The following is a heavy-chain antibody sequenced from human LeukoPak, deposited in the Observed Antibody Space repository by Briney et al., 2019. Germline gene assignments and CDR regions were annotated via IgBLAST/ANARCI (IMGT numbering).Heavy chain of an antibody. V-gene: IGHV3-33*01. Sequence: GRSLRLSCAASGFTFSSYGMHWVRQAPGKGLEWVAVIWYDGSNKYYADSVKGRFTISRDNSKNTLYLQMNSLRAEDTAVYYCARDRVYYYDMNAFDIWGQGTMVTVSS. D-gene: IGHD3-22*01. CDR2: IWYDGSNK. J-gene: IGHJ3*02. CDR1: GFTFSSYG. CDR3: ARDRVYYYDMNAFDI.